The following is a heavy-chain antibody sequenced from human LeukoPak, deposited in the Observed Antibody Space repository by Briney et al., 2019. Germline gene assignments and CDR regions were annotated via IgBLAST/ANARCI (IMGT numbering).Heavy chain of an antibody. CDR3: ARLMVRGENFDY. Sequence: SVKVSCKASGFTFTSSAVQWVRQARGQRLEWIGWIVVGSGNTNYAQKFQERVTITRDMSTSTAYMELSSLRSEDTAVYYCARLMVRGENFDYWGQGTLVTVSS. J-gene: IGHJ4*02. D-gene: IGHD3-10*01. V-gene: IGHV1-58*01. CDR2: IVVGSGNT. CDR1: GFTFTSSA.